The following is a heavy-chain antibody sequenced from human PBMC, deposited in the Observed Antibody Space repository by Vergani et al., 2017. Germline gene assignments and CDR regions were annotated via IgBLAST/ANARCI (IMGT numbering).Heavy chain of an antibody. CDR3: VADVPSQRSQIDF. Sequence: VYVVVSGGTLVKPGESLRLSCAASGFTFTSAWMSWVRQAPGKGLEWVGRIRNDGTTEYPAPVKGRFAISRDDSKNTVFLQMNSLKTDDTAVYFCVADVPSQRSQIDFWGRGTLVTVSS. CDR2: IRNDGTT. D-gene: IGHD3/OR15-3a*01. J-gene: IGHJ4*02. V-gene: IGHV3-15*02. CDR1: GFTFTSAW.